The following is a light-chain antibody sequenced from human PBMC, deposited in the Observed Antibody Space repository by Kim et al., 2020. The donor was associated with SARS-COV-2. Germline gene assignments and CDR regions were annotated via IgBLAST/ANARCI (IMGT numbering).Light chain of an antibody. CDR3: HQYGSPPLT. J-gene: IGKJ4*01. V-gene: IGKV3-20*01. CDR1: QSVSSSY. CDR2: GAS. Sequence: EIVLTQSPGTLSLSPGERATLSCRASQSVSSSYLAWYQQKPGQAPRLLIYGASSRATGIPDRFSGSGSGTDFILTISRLEPEDFAVYYCHQYGSPPLTFGGGTKLEI.